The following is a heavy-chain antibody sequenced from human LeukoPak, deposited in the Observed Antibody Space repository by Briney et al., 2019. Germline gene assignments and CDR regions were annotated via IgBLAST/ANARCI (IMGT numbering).Heavy chain of an antibody. D-gene: IGHD3-22*01. CDR3: ARQPRLTMIIKRAFDI. V-gene: IGHV4-34*01. CDR2: INHSGST. J-gene: IGHJ3*02. Sequence: SETLSLTCAVYGGSFSGYYWSWIRQPPGKGLEWIGEINHSGSTNYNPSLKSRVTISVDTSKNQFSLKLSSVTAADTAVYYCARQPRLTMIIKRAFDIWGQGTMVTVSS. CDR1: GGSFSGYY.